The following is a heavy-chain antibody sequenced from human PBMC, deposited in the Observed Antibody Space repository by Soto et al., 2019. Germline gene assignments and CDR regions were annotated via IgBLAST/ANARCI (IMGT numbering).Heavy chain of an antibody. Sequence: QVQLVQSGAEVKKPGSSVKVSCKASGGTFSSYAISWVRQAPGQGLEWMGGIIPIFGTANYAQKFQVRVTITADKSTSTAYVELSSLRSEDTAVYYCARAPLAGTTGYYYGMDVWGQGTTVTVSS. CDR3: ARAPLAGTTGYYYGMDV. D-gene: IGHD1-7*01. V-gene: IGHV1-69*06. CDR1: GGTFSSYA. J-gene: IGHJ6*02. CDR2: IIPIFGTA.